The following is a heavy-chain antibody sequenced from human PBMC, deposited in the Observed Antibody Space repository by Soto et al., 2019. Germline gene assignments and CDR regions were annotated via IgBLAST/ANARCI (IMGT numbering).Heavy chain of an antibody. Sequence: QVQLVESGGGVVQPGRSLRLSCAASGFTFSSYAMHWVRQAPGKGLEWVAVISYDGSNKYYADSVKGRFTISRDNSKNTLYLQMNSLRAEDTAVYYCARDFRRVPTFDPLDYYFDYWGQGTLVTVSS. J-gene: IGHJ4*02. CDR2: ISYDGSNK. D-gene: IGHD3-10*02. CDR3: ARDFRRVPTFDPLDYYFDY. V-gene: IGHV3-30-3*01. CDR1: GFTFSSYA.